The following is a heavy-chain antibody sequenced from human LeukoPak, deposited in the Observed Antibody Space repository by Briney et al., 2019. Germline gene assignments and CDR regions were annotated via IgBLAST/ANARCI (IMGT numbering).Heavy chain of an antibody. D-gene: IGHD5-12*01. J-gene: IGHJ4*02. CDR3: AKDVGKYRGSPLVYYFDY. V-gene: IGHV3-23*01. CDR2: ISGSGGST. Sequence: GGPLRLSCAASGFTFSSYAMRWVRQAPGKGLEGVSAISGSGGSTYYADSVKGRFTISRDNSKNTLYLQMNSLRAEDTAVYYCAKDVGKYRGSPLVYYFDYWGQGTLVTVSS. CDR1: GFTFSSYA.